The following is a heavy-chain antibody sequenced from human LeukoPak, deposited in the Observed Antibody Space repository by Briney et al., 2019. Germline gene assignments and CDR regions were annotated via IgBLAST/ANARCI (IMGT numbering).Heavy chain of an antibody. CDR1: GFTFSSYG. J-gene: IGHJ4*02. Sequence: PGRSLRLSCAASGFTFSSYGMHWVRQAPGKGLEWVSSISSSSSYIYYADSVKGRFTISRDNAKNSLYLQMNSLRAEDTAVYYCARSRMALDYWGQGTLVTVSS. CDR3: ARSRMALDY. CDR2: ISSSSSYI. V-gene: IGHV3-21*01. D-gene: IGHD5-24*01.